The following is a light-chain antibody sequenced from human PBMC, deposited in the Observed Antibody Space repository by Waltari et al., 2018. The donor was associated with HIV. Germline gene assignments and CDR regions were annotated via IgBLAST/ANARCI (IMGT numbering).Light chain of an antibody. CDR3: AAWDDSLNGYAV. J-gene: IGLJ2*01. V-gene: IGLV1-44*01. Sequence: QSVLTQPPSASGTPGQRVTIPCSGISPNIGSNTVTWYQQLPGTAPKLLIYSNNRRPSGVPDRFSGSKSGTSASLAISGLQSEDEANYYCAAWDDSLNGYAVFGGGTKLTVL. CDR2: SNN. CDR1: SPNIGSNT.